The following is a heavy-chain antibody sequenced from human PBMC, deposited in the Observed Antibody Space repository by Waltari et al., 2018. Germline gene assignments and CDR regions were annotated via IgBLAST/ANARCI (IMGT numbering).Heavy chain of an antibody. CDR1: GFTFSSYT. D-gene: IGHD3-16*01. V-gene: IGHV3-48*04. Sequence: EVQLVESGGGLVQPGGSLRLSCEASGFTFSSYTMNWVRQAPGKGLEWVSYINVPSTAIYYTDSVKGRFTISRDNTKNSLYLQMNSLRAEDTAVYYCASPAGKLGTFDKWGQGTMVTVSS. CDR3: ASPAGKLGTFDK. CDR2: INVPSTAI. J-gene: IGHJ3*02.